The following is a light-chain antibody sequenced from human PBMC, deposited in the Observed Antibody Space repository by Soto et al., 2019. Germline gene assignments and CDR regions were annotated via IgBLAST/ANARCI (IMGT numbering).Light chain of an antibody. CDR2: EGT. J-gene: IGLJ2*01. V-gene: IGLV2-23*01. CDR1: SSDVGHYDL. CDR3: CSYAGSTTFVL. Sequence: QSALTQPASVSGSPGQSITISCTGTSSDVGHYDLVSWYQQHPGKAPKLMIYEGTKRPSGVSNRFSGSKSGNTASLTISGLQAEDEADDYCCSYAGSTTFVLFGGGTKLTVL.